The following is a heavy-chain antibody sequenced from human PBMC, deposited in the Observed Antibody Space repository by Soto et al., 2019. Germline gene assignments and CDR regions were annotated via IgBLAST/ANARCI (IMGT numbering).Heavy chain of an antibody. CDR2: IYYSGST. V-gene: IGHV4-39*01. CDR3: ARHLFRIYCSGGSCYPFDY. CDR1: GGSISSSSYY. Sequence: QLQLQESGPGLVKPSETLSLTCTVSGGSISSSSYYWGWIRQPPGKGLEWIGSIYYSGSTYYNPSLKSRVTISVDTSKNQFSLKLSSVTAADTAVYYCARHLFRIYCSGGSCYPFDYWGQGTLVTVSS. D-gene: IGHD2-15*01. J-gene: IGHJ4*02.